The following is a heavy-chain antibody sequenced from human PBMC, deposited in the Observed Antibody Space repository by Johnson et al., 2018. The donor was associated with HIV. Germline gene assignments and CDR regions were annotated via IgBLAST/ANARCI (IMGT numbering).Heavy chain of an antibody. CDR2: ISWNSGSI. V-gene: IGHV3-9*01. Sequence: VQLVESGGGLVQPGRSLRLSCAASGFTFDDYAMHWVRQAPGKGLEWVSGISWNSGSIGYADSVKGRFTISRDNAKNSLYLQMNSLRAEDTALYYCAKGGYDSEDAFDIWCQGTMVTVSS. J-gene: IGHJ3*02. CDR1: GFTFDDYA. D-gene: IGHD3-22*01. CDR3: AKGGYDSEDAFDI.